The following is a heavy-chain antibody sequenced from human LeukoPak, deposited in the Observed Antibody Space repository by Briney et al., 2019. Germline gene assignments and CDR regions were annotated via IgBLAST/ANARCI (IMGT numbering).Heavy chain of an antibody. V-gene: IGHV1-2*02. CDR3: ARANFLYCICTTSLFDY. Sequence: ASVKVSCMASGYTFTDYYLHWVRQAPGQGVEWMGWINPNSGDTNYAQKFQGRVTMTRYTSISTAHMEMSRLRSDDTAVYYCARANFLYCICTTSLFDYWGQGTLVTVSS. J-gene: IGHJ4*02. CDR1: GYTFTDYY. CDR2: INPNSGDT. D-gene: IGHD2-2*01.